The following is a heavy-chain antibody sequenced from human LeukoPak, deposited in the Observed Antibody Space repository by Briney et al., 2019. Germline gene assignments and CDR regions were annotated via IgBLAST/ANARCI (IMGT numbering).Heavy chain of an antibody. V-gene: IGHV4-30-4*01. CDR3: ASHYYDSSGYPEYFQH. D-gene: IGHD3-22*01. J-gene: IGHJ1*01. CDR2: IYYSGST. CDR1: GGSISSGDYY. Sequence: SQTLSLTCTVSGGSISSGDYYWSWIRQPPGKGLEWIGYIYYSGSTYYNPSLKSRVTISVDTSKNQFSLKLSSVTAADTAVYHCASHYYDSSGYPEYFQHWGQGTLVTVSS.